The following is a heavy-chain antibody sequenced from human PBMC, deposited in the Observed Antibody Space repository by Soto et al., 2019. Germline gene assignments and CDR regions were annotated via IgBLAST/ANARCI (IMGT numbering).Heavy chain of an antibody. D-gene: IGHD5-18*01. Sequence: QVQLVQSGAEVKKPESSVKVSCKAPGGTFSTYAISWVRQAPGQGLEWMGGIIPMFGTANYAQRFQDRVRITADESTNTVYMELSSLSCEDTAVYFCASGIQLWLRRINNGYSGWGQGTLVNVSS. CDR1: GGTFSTYA. J-gene: IGHJ4*02. CDR3: ASGIQLWLRRINNGYSG. V-gene: IGHV1-69*12. CDR2: IIPMFGTA.